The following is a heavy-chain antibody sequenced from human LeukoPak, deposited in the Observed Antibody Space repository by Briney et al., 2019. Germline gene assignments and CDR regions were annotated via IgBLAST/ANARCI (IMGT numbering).Heavy chain of an antibody. Sequence: SETLSLTCTVSGDSISSGSYYWSWIRQPAGKGLEWIGRIYSSGSTNYNPSLKSRVTISVDTSKNQFSLKLSSVTAADTAFYYCAREDYASGPSGIWFDPWGQGTLVTVSS. CDR2: IYSSGST. D-gene: IGHD3-10*01. V-gene: IGHV4-61*02. J-gene: IGHJ5*02. CDR1: GDSISSGSYY. CDR3: AREDYASGPSGIWFDP.